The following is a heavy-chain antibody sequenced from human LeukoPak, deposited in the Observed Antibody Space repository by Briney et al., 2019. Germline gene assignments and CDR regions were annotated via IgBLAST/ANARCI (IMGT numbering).Heavy chain of an antibody. Sequence: GASVKVACKASGYAFTSYYMHWVRQAPGQGLEWMGVINPSGGSTNYAQKFQGRVTMTRDTSTSTVYMELRSLRSEDTAVYSCARGVHNYGNFDFWGQGTLSPSPQ. CDR3: ARGVHNYGNFDF. J-gene: IGHJ4*02. V-gene: IGHV1-46*01. D-gene: IGHD5-18*01. CDR2: INPSGGST. CDR1: GYAFTSYY.